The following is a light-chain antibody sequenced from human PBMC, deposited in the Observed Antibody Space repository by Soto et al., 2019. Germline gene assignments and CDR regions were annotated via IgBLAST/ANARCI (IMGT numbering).Light chain of an antibody. V-gene: IGKV1-39*01. J-gene: IGKJ1*01. CDR1: QSISSY. Sequence: DIQMTQSPSSLSASVGDRVTITCRASQSISSYLNWYQQKPGKAPKLLIYAASSLQSGVPSRFSGSGSGTDFTPTISSLQPEDFATYYCQQSYSTPWTCGQGTKVDIK. CDR3: QQSYSTPWT. CDR2: AAS.